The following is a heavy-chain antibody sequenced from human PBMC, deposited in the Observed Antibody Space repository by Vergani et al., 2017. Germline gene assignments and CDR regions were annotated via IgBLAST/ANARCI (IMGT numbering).Heavy chain of an antibody. CDR2: TYYRSKWYN. D-gene: IGHD3-10*01. J-gene: IGHJ6*03. CDR3: ARGSGSYSPRRYYYYMDV. Sequence: QVQLQQSGPGLVKPSQTLSLTCALSGDSVSSNSAAWNWIRQSPSRGLEWLGRTYYRSKWYNDYAVSVKSRITINPDTSKNQFSLQLNSVTPEDTAVYYCARGSGSYSPRRYYYYMDVWGKGTTVTVSS. CDR1: GDSVSSNSAA. V-gene: IGHV6-1*01.